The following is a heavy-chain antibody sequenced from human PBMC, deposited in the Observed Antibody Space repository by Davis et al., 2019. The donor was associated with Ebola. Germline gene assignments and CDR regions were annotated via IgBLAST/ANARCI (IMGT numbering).Heavy chain of an antibody. CDR2: INAGNGNT. Sequence: AASVKVSCKASGYTFTSYAMHWVRQAPGQRLEWMGWINAGNGNTKYSQKFQGRVTMTRDTSTSTVYMELSSLRSEDTAVYYCARQDWVSGLLSRKQDYYYYGMDVWGQGTTVTVSS. V-gene: IGHV1-3*01. D-gene: IGHD1-26*01. CDR1: GYTFTSYA. J-gene: IGHJ6*02. CDR3: ARQDWVSGLLSRKQDYYYYGMDV.